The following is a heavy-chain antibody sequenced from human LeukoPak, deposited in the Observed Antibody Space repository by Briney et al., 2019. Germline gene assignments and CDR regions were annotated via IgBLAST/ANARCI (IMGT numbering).Heavy chain of an antibody. V-gene: IGHV3-23*01. CDR2: ISVSGSST. CDR1: GFTFSSYA. J-gene: IGHJ4*02. CDR3: AKAGSGLYYFDY. Sequence: PGGSLRLSCAASGFTFSSYAMSWVRQAPGKGLEWVSAISVSGSSTYYADSVKGRFTISRDNSENTLYLQINSLGAEDTALYYCAKAGSGLYYFDYWGQGTLVTVSS. D-gene: IGHD6-19*01.